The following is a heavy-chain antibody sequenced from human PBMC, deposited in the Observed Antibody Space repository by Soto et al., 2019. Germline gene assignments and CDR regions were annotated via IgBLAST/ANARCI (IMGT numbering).Heavy chain of an antibody. D-gene: IGHD3-10*01. Sequence: GGSLRLSCAASGFTFSNAWMSWVRQAPGKGLEWVGRIKSKTDGGTTDYAAPVKGRFTISRDDSKNTLYLQMNSLKTEDTAVYYCTAVGVSGSYYNYYYYGMDVWGQGTTVTVSS. J-gene: IGHJ6*02. CDR3: TAVGVSGSYYNYYYYGMDV. CDR1: GFTFSNAW. CDR2: IKSKTDGGTT. V-gene: IGHV3-15*01.